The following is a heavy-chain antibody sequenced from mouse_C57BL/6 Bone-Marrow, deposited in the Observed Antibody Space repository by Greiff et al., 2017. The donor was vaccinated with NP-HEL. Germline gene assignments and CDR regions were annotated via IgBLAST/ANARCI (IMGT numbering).Heavy chain of an antibody. J-gene: IGHJ3*01. CDR2: IDPEDGDT. CDR1: GFNIKDYY. V-gene: IGHV14-1*01. Sequence: VQLQQSGAELVRPGASVKLSCTASGFNIKDYYMHWVKQRPEQGLEWIGRIDPEDGDTEYAPKFQGKATMTADTPSNTAYRQLCSLTSEDTAVYYCTTAFIYYPWFAYWGQGTLVTVSA. CDR3: TTAFIYYPWFAY. D-gene: IGHD2-1*01.